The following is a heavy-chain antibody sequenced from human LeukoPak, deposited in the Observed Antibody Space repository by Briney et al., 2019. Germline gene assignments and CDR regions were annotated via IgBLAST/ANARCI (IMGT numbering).Heavy chain of an antibody. CDR2: IYSGGST. Sequence: GGALRLSCAAPWFSLSCKYMSLGRPAPREGLEWVSVIYSGGSTYYADSVKGRFTISRDNSKNTLYLQMNSLRAEDTAVYYCARDLGETGYWGQGTLVTVSS. CDR3: ARDLGETGY. V-gene: IGHV3-53*01. CDR1: WFSLSCKY. J-gene: IGHJ4*02. D-gene: IGHD3-10*01.